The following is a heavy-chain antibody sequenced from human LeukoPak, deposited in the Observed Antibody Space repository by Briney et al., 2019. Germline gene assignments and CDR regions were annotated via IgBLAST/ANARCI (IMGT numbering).Heavy chain of an antibody. Sequence: GGSLRLSCAASGFTLSSYSMNWVRQAPGKGLEWVSSISSSSSYIYYADSVKGRFTISRDNAKNSLYLQMNSLRAEDTAVYYCARDKIAVAGNDAFDIWGQGTMVTVSS. CDR3: ARDKIAVAGNDAFDI. V-gene: IGHV3-21*01. CDR1: GFTLSSYS. D-gene: IGHD6-19*01. CDR2: ISSSSSYI. J-gene: IGHJ3*02.